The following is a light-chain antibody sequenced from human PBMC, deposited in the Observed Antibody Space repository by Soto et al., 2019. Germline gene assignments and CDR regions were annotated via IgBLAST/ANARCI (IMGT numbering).Light chain of an antibody. CDR3: QQYNNWPRT. J-gene: IGKJ1*01. V-gene: IGKV3-15*01. Sequence: LTQSPRTLSLSPEERAPLSCRASQSVSSYLAWYQQKPGQAPRLLMYDTSTRATGIPAGFSGSGSGTEFTLTISSLQSEDFAVYYCQQYNNWPRTFGQGTKVDIK. CDR2: DTS. CDR1: QSVSSY.